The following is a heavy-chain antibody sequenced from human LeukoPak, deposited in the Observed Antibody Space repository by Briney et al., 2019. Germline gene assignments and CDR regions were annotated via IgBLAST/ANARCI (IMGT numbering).Heavy chain of an antibody. D-gene: IGHD5-18*01. V-gene: IGHV4-59*01. J-gene: IGHJ4*02. CDR2: IYYSGST. CDR1: GGSFSGYY. Sequence: SETLSLTCAVYGGSFSGYYWSWIRQPPGKGLEWIGYIYYSGSTNYNPSLKSRVTISVDTSKNQFSLKLSSVTAADTAVYYCARYSYGLEQFDYWGQGTLVTVSS. CDR3: ARYSYGLEQFDY.